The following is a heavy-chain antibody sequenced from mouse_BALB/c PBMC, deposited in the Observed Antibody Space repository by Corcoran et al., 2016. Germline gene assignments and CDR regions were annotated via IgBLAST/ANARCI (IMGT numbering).Heavy chain of an antibody. Sequence: QIQLVQSGPERKKPGETVKISCKASGYTFTNYGMNWVKQAPGKGLKWMGWINTYTGEPTYADDFKGRFAFSLETSASTAYLQINNLKNEDTATYFCAREPYAMDYWGQGTSATVSS. CDR3: AREPYAMDY. J-gene: IGHJ4*01. CDR1: GYTFTNYG. CDR2: INTYTGEP. V-gene: IGHV9-3-1*01.